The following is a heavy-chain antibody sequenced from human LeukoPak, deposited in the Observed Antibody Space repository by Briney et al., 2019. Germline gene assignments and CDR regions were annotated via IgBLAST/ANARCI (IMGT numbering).Heavy chain of an antibody. D-gene: IGHD3-9*01. CDR3: AKDHRQLRGILTGYFRYWYFDL. CDR1: GFTFSSYS. Sequence: PGGSLRLSCAASGFTFSSYSMNWVRQAPGKGLEWVSAISGSGGSTYYADSVKGRFTISRDNSKNTLYLQMNSLRAEDTAVYYCAKDHRQLRGILTGYFRYWYFDLWGRGTLVTVSS. V-gene: IGHV3-23*01. CDR2: ISGSGGST. J-gene: IGHJ2*01.